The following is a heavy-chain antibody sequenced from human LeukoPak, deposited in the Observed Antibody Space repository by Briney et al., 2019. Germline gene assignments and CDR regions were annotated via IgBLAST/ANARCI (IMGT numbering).Heavy chain of an antibody. J-gene: IGHJ2*01. CDR3: AKDQGTAIFGMIIPDWYFDL. Sequence: GGSLSFSCAASGFTFICYAMNWVRQAPGKGLEWGSGIGGGSNNINYAGSVKGRFTTSRDNSQNTLYLQMNSLRADDTAVYYCAKDQGTAIFGMIIPDWYFDLWGRGTLVTVSS. CDR1: GFTFICYA. D-gene: IGHD3-3*01. V-gene: IGHV3-23*01. CDR2: IGGGSNNI.